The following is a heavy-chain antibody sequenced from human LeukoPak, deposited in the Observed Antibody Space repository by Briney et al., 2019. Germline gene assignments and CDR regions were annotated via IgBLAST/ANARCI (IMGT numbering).Heavy chain of an antibody. V-gene: IGHV1-46*01. CDR3: ARVGRRLFGVLIPLSFDY. CDR2: IIPSDGFT. CDR1: GYTFTNYY. Sequence: GASVKVSCKASGYTFTNYYIHWVRQAPGQGLEWMGMIIPSDGFTTYAQKFQGRLTMTTDMSTSTVYMELSSLRSEDTAVYYCARVGRRLFGVLIPLSFDYWGQGTLVTVSS. J-gene: IGHJ4*02. D-gene: IGHD3-3*01.